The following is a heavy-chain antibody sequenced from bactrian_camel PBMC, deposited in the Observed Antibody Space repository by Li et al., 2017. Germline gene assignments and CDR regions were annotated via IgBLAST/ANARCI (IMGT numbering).Heavy chain of an antibody. CDR3: TSPHESGWSELIY. D-gene: IGHD2*01. J-gene: IGHJ4*01. CDR2: ITTTAFT. Sequence: QLVESGGALAQPGGSLRLSCATSRFTFSNYGMSWVRQVPGKGLEWVSGITTTAFTYYADSVKGRSTVSRDNAKNTLYLQLNNLNTEDTAMYYCTSPHESGWSELIYWGQGTQVTVS. V-gene: IGHV3S10*01. CDR1: RFTFSNYG.